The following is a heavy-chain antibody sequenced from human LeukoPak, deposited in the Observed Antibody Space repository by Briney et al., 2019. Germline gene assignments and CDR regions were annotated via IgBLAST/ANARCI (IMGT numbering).Heavy chain of an antibody. CDR3: ARVLSFTHRFGYYDSSGAFDI. CDR1: RGSISSYY. D-gene: IGHD3-22*01. V-gene: IGHV4-59*01. CDR2: IYYSGST. J-gene: IGHJ3*02. Sequence: PSETLSLTCSVSRGSISSYYWSSIRQTPGKGLEWIGHIYYSGSTNYNPSLKSRVTISVDTSKNQFSLKLSSVTAADTAVYYCARVLSFTHRFGYYDSSGAFDIWGQGTMVTVSS.